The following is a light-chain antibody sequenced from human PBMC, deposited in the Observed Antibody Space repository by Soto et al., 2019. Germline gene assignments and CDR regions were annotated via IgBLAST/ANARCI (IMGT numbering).Light chain of an antibody. V-gene: IGLV1-51*01. Sequence: QSVLTQPPSESATPGQKVTISCSGSGSNLGRNYVSWYQQLPGTAPKLLIYDNVYRFSGIPDRFSASKSGTSATLDITGLQTGDEGDYYCGTWDNSLSAFVFGTGTQLTVL. CDR3: GTWDNSLSAFV. J-gene: IGLJ7*01. CDR2: DNV. CDR1: GSNLGRNY.